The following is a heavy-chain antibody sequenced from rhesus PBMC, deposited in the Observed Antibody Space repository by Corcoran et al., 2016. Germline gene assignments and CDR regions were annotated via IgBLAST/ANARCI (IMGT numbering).Heavy chain of an antibody. D-gene: IGHD2-39*01. V-gene: IGHV3S18*01. J-gene: IGHJ4*01. CDR2: INSGGGIT. Sequence: EVQPVESGGGLGKTWGSLRVSCAAGGVSCSYYYLRWVRQAPGKGLEWSSGINSGGGITYYADSVKGRFTIARENAKNTLYLQMNSLRTEDTALYYCARDSAYCLDYWGQGVLVTVSS. CDR3: ARDSAYCLDY. CDR1: GVSCSYYY.